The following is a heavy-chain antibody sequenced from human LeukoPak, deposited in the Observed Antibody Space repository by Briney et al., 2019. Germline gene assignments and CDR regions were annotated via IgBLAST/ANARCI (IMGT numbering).Heavy chain of an antibody. J-gene: IGHJ4*02. CDR2: IYPGDSDT. V-gene: IGHV5-51*01. CDR1: GYTFSNHW. CDR3: ARHNLGDSSSWYFDY. Sequence: GESLKISCKGSGYTFSNHWIGWVRQMPGKGLEWMGIIYPGDSDTRYSPSFQGQVTISADKSISTAYLQWSSLKASDTAMYYCARHNLGDSSSWYFDYWGQGTLVTVSS. D-gene: IGHD6-13*01.